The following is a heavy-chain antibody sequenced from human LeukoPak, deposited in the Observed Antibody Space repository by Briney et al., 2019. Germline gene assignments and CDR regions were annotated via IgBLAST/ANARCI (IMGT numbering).Heavy chain of an antibody. CDR2: IYHSGST. CDR1: GGSISSGGYY. CDR3: ARPYSSLYPYAFDI. Sequence: SQTLSLTCTVSGGSISSGGYYWGWIRQPPGKGLEWIGYIYHSGSTYYNPSLKSRVTISVDTSKNQFSLKLSSVTAADTAVYYCARPYSSLYPYAFDIWGQGTMVTVSS. V-gene: IGHV4-30-2*01. D-gene: IGHD2-2*02. J-gene: IGHJ3*02.